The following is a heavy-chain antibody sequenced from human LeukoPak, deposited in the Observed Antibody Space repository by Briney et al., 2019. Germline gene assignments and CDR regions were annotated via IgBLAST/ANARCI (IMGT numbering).Heavy chain of an antibody. Sequence: GGSLRLSCAASGFTFSSYAMSWVRQAPGQGLEWVSAISGSGGSTYYADSVKGRFTISRDNSKNTLYLQMNSLRAEETAVYYCAKAGWPGGWESSGYYYLDAFDIWGQGTMVTVSS. D-gene: IGHD3-22*01. CDR3: AKAGWPGGWESSGYYYLDAFDI. CDR2: ISGSGGST. V-gene: IGHV3-23*01. CDR1: GFTFSSYA. J-gene: IGHJ3*02.